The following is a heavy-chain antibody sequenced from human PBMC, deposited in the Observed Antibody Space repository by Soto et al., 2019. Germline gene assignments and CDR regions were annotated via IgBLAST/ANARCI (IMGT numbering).Heavy chain of an antibody. CDR2: ISYDGSNK. J-gene: IGHJ4*02. D-gene: IGHD5-18*01. CDR3: AKVRGYSYVDY. CDR1: GFTFSSYG. Sequence: HPGGSLRLSCAASGFTFSSYGVPWSRQAPGKGLEWVAVISYDGSNKYYADSVKGRFTISRDNSKNTLYLQMNSLRAEDTAVYYCAKVRGYSYVDYWGQGTLVTVSS. V-gene: IGHV3-30*18.